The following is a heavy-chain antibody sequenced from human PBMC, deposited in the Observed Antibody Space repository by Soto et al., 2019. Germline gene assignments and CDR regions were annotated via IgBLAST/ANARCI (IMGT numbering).Heavy chain of an antibody. V-gene: IGHV3-23*01. CDR2: ISGSGGST. J-gene: IGHJ5*01. Sequence: GGSLRLSCAASGFTFSSYAMSWVRQAPGKGLEWVSAISGSGGSTYYADSVKGRFTISRDNSKNTLYLQMNSLRAEDTAVYYCARADYFDSSGYSHSYWFDSWGKGTLVTV. D-gene: IGHD3-22*01. CDR1: GFTFSSYA. CDR3: ARADYFDSSGYSHSYWFDS.